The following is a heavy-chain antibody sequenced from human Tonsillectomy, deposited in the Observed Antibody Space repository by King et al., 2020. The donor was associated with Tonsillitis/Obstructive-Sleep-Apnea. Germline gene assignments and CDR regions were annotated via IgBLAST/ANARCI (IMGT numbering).Heavy chain of an antibody. CDR1: GFTLSDHY. CDR2: TRNKAKSYTT. V-gene: IGHV3-72*01. J-gene: IGHJ5*02. Sequence: VQLVESGGGLVRPGGSLRLSCAASGFTLSDHYMDWVRQAPGKGLEWVGRTRNKAKSYTTEYAASVKGRFTISRDDSKNSLYLQMNSLKTEDAAVYYCARGVGKEGPWGQGTLVTVSS. D-gene: IGHD1-26*01. CDR3: ARGVGKEGP.